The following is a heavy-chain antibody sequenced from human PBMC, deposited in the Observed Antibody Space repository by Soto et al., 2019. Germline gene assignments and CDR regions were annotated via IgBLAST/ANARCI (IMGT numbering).Heavy chain of an antibody. D-gene: IGHD4-17*01. CDR1: GFTFNSYG. J-gene: IGHJ4*02. Sequence: GGSLRLSCAASGFTFNSYGMHWVRQAPGKGLEWVAVISYDGSNKYYADSVKGRFTISRDNSKNTLYLQMNSLRTEDTAVYYCAKDRTVSYFDYWGQGTLVTVSS. CDR3: AKDRTVSYFDY. CDR2: ISYDGSNK. V-gene: IGHV3-30*18.